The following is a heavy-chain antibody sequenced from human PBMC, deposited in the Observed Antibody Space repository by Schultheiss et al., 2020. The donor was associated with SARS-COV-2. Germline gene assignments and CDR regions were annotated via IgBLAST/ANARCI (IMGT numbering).Heavy chain of an antibody. CDR1: GGSFRGYY. J-gene: IGHJ6*02. CDR3: ARPSSSGFSPYGLDV. CDR2: INHIGNT. Sequence: SETLSLTCAVYGGSFRGYYWSWIRQPPGKGLEWIGEINHIGNTTYNPSLKSRVTISVDTSKTQFSLTLRSLTAADTAVYYCARPSSSGFSPYGLDVWGRGITVTVSS. V-gene: IGHV4-34*01. D-gene: IGHD3-22*01.